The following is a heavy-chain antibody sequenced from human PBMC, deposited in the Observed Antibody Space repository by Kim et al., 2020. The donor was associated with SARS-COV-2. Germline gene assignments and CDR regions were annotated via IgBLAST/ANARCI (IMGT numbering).Heavy chain of an antibody. Sequence: SETLSLTCAVYGGSFSGYYWSWIRQPPGKGLEWIGEINHSGSTNYNPSLKSRVTISVDTSKNQFSLKLSSVTAADTAVYYCARVRYSSSSYYYYGMDVWGQGTTVTVSS. J-gene: IGHJ6*02. CDR3: ARVRYSSSSYYYYGMDV. V-gene: IGHV4-34*01. CDR2: INHSGST. D-gene: IGHD6-6*01. CDR1: GGSFSGYY.